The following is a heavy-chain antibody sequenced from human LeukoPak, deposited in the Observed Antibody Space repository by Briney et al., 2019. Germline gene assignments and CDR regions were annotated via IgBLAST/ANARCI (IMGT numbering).Heavy chain of an antibody. CDR3: ARGPWGDVYGSYDYYYGMDV. V-gene: IGHV4-61*08. Sequence: PSETLSLTCAVSGGSISSGGYYWSWIRQPPGKGLEWIGYIYYSGSTNYNPSLKSRVTISVDTSKNQFSLKLSSVTGADTAVYYCARGPWGDVYGSYDYYYGMDVWGQGTTVTVSS. CDR1: GGSISSGGYY. J-gene: IGHJ6*02. D-gene: IGHD3-10*01. CDR2: IYYSGST.